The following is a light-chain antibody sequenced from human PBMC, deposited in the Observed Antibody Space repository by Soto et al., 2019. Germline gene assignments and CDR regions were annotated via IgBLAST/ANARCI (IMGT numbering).Light chain of an antibody. Sequence: PGETATLSCMASQSVSSNFLAWYQQKPGQAPRLLISGASSRATGIPDRFSGSGSGTDFTLTISRLDPEDFAVYYCQQYGTSPRTFGQGTKVDIK. J-gene: IGKJ1*01. CDR1: QSVSSNF. CDR3: QQYGTSPRT. V-gene: IGKV3-20*01. CDR2: GAS.